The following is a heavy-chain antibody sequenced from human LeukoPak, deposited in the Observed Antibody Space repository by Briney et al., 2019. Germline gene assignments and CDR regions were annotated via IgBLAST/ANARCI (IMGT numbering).Heavy chain of an antibody. Sequence: PGGSLRLSCAASGFTFGNYWMSWVRQAPGKGPEWVAHINMDGSEKYYVDSVKGRFTISRDNAKNSLYLQMNSLRAEDTAVYYCAKSPPYSYGWGYFQHWGQGTLVTVSS. CDR3: AKSPPYSYGWGYFQH. V-gene: IGHV3-7*03. CDR1: GFTFGNYW. J-gene: IGHJ1*01. D-gene: IGHD5-18*01. CDR2: INMDGSEK.